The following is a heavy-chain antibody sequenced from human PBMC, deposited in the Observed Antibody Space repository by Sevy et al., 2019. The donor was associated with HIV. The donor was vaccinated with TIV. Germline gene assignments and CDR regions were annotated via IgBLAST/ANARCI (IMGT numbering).Heavy chain of an antibody. CDR2: ISYDGSDK. D-gene: IGHD4-17*01. CDR3: ARPRANYVDHYFFYAMDV. J-gene: IGHJ6*02. Sequence: GGSLRLSCTASGFAFTNYYAMHWVRQAPGKGLEWVALISYDGSDKFYADSVKGRFTITRDNFKNTLYWQMNGLTTEDTAVYYCARPRANYVDHYFFYAMDVWGQGTTVTVSS. CDR1: GFAFTNYYA. V-gene: IGHV3-30-3*01.